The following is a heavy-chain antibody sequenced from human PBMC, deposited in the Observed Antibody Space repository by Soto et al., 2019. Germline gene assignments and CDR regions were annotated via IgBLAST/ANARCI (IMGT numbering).Heavy chain of an antibody. CDR1: GGSVSSGSFY. J-gene: IGHJ6*02. CDR3: AASAPTATNYYYAMDA. V-gene: IGHV4-61*01. CDR2: FYDSGST. Sequence: PSETLSLTCTVSGGSVSSGSFYWSWIRRPPGKGLEWIGYFYDSGSTNYNPSLRSRVTMSVDTSKNQFSLKLSSVTAADTAVYYCAASAPTATNYYYAMDAWGQGTTVTVSS. D-gene: IGHD5-12*01.